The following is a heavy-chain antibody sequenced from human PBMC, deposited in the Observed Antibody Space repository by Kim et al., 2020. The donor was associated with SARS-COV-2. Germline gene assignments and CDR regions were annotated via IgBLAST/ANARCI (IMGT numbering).Heavy chain of an antibody. Sequence: SETLSLTCTVSGGSIISSRYYWVWIRKPPGKGLEWIGNIYYSGSTYYNPSLKSRVTISADTSKNQFSLKLTSVTAADTAVYYCARRSSSWNTYCVYRCQG. CDR1: GGSIISSRYY. J-gene: IGHJ4*02. V-gene: IGHV4-39*01. CDR2: IYYSGST. CDR3: ARRSSSWNTYCVY. D-gene: IGHD6-13*01.